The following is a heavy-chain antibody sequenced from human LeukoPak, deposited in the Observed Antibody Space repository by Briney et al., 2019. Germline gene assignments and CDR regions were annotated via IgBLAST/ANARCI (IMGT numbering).Heavy chain of an antibody. J-gene: IGHJ4*02. CDR2: VYYDGST. CDR1: GYSISSGYY. D-gene: IGHD2-2*01. V-gene: IGHV4-38-2*01. CDR3: ARTVAYCSATSCYGY. Sequence: SETLSLTCAVSGYSISSGYYWGWIRQPPGKGLEWIGSVYYDGSTYHNPSLKSRVTISVDMSMNQFFVKLSSVTAADTAVYYCARTVAYCSATSCYGYWGQGTLVTVSS.